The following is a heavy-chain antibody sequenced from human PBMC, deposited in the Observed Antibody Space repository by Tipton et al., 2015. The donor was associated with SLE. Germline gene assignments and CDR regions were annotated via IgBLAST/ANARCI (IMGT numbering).Heavy chain of an antibody. V-gene: IGHV4-30-4*08. Sequence: TLSLTCTVSGGSISSGGYYWSWIRQHPGKGLEWIGYIYYSGSTYYNPSLKSRVTISVDTSKNQFSLKLSSVAAADTAVYYCARDRASHRMGGIDYWGQGTLVTVSS. J-gene: IGHJ4*02. CDR1: GGSISSGGYY. CDR3: ARDRASHRMGGIDY. CDR2: IYYSGST. D-gene: IGHD3-16*01.